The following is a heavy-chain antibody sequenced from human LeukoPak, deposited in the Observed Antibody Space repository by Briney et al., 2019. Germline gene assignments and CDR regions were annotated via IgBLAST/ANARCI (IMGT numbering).Heavy chain of an antibody. Sequence: ASVKVSCKASGYTFTSYAMHWVRQAPGQRLEWIGWINAGNGNTKYSQKFQGRATITRDTSASTACMELSSLRSEDTAVYYCARDHDCTNGVCPDYYYYGMDFWGQGTTVTVSS. CDR1: GYTFTSYA. J-gene: IGHJ6*02. CDR3: ARDHDCTNGVCPDYYYYGMDF. V-gene: IGHV1-3*01. CDR2: INAGNGNT. D-gene: IGHD2-8*01.